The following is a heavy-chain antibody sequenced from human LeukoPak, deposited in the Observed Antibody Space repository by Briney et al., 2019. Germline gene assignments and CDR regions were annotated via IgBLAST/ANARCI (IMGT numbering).Heavy chain of an antibody. CDR3: ARDFELSH. J-gene: IGHJ4*02. V-gene: IGHV3-21*06. CDR2: ITSGSGYI. Sequence: GGSLRLSCAASGFTFSSYSMNWVRQAPGKGLEWVSSITSGSGYIFYADSVKGRFTISRDNSKNTLYLQMNSLRAEDTAVYYCARDFELSHWGQGTLVTVSS. D-gene: IGHD3-16*02. CDR1: GFTFSSYS.